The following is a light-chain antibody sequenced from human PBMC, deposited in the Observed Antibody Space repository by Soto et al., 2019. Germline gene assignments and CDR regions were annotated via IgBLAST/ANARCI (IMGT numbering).Light chain of an antibody. J-gene: IGLJ1*01. CDR1: SSDVGGYDY. CDR2: EVS. V-gene: IGLV2-8*01. CDR3: SSYVGTKSYV. Sequence: QSALTQPPSASGSPGQSVTISCTGTSSDVGGYDYVSWYKQHPGKAPKLMIYEVSKRPSGVPDRFSGSKSGNTAALTVSGLQAEDEADYYCSSYVGTKSYVFGTGTKVTVL.